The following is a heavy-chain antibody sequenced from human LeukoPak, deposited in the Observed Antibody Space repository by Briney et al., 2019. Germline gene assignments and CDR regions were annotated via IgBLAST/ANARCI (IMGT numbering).Heavy chain of an antibody. D-gene: IGHD3-10*01. V-gene: IGHV3-30*03. CDR1: GFTFSSYG. Sequence: GGSLRLSCAASGFTFSSYGMHWVRQAPGKGLEWVAVISYDGSNKYYADSVKGRFTISRDNSKNTLYLQMNSLRAEDTAVYYCAFRGGGYWGQGTLVTVSP. CDR2: ISYDGSNK. CDR3: AFRGGGY. J-gene: IGHJ4*02.